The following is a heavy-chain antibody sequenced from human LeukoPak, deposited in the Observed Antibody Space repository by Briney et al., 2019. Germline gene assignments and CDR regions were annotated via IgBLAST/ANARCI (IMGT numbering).Heavy chain of an antibody. CDR2: FDPEDGET. CDR3: ATLESKVGTFDY. V-gene: IGHV1-24*01. Sequence: ASVKVSCKVSGYTLTELSMHWVRQAPGKGLEWMGGFDPEDGETTYAQKFQGRVTMTEDTSTDTAYMELSSLRSEDTAVYYCATLESKVGTFDYWGQGTLVTVSS. D-gene: IGHD1-26*01. CDR1: GYTLTELS. J-gene: IGHJ4*02.